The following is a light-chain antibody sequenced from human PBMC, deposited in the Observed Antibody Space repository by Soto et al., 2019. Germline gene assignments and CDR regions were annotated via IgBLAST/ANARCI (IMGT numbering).Light chain of an antibody. Sequence: DIQLTQSPSFLSASVGDRVTITCRASQGISSFLAWYQQKPGKAPNLLISGASNLRTGVPSRFSGGGSGTELTLTISSLHPEDFATYYCQHLNTYPPTFGGGTKVEI. J-gene: IGKJ4*01. CDR2: GAS. CDR1: QGISSF. CDR3: QHLNTYPPT. V-gene: IGKV1-9*01.